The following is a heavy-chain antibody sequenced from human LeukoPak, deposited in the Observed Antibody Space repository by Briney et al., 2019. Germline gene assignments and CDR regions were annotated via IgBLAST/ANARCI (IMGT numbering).Heavy chain of an antibody. V-gene: IGHV4-30-2*01. CDR3: ALSPYYYDSSGLWFDP. CDR1: GGSISSGGYS. CDR2: IYYSGST. Sequence: PSQTLSLTCAVSGGSISSGGYSWSWIRQPPGKGLEWIGYIYYSGSTYYNPSLKSRVTISVDRSKNQFSLKLSSVTAADTAVYYCALSPYYYDSSGLWFDPWGQGTLVTVSS. J-gene: IGHJ5*02. D-gene: IGHD3-22*01.